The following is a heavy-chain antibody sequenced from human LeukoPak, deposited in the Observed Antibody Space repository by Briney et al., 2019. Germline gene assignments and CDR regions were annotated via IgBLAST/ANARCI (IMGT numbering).Heavy chain of an antibody. Sequence: PGGSLRLSCAASGFTFDDYAMHWVRQAPGKGLEWVSGISWNSGSIGYADSVKGRFTISRDNAKNSLYLQMNSLRAEDTALYYCAKALYGDLPFVDYWGQGTLVTVSS. CDR1: GFTFDDYA. CDR2: ISWNSGSI. CDR3: AKALYGDLPFVDY. V-gene: IGHV3-9*01. D-gene: IGHD4-17*01. J-gene: IGHJ4*02.